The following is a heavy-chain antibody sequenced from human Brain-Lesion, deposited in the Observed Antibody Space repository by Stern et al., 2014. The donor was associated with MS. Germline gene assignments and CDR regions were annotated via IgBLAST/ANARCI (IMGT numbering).Heavy chain of an antibody. Sequence: QLQLQESGPGLVKPSDTLSLTCSVSGDSLSSSTFYWGWIRQPPGKGPEWIGSGYYSGNTYFPPSLRGRVPISVATSKTQFSLRLPSVTAANTAVYYCARHQLGYGYAYLRYWGQGTLVTVSS. V-gene: IGHV4-39*01. CDR3: ARHQLGYGYAYLRY. D-gene: IGHD5-18*01. CDR1: GDSLSSSTFY. J-gene: IGHJ4*02. CDR2: GYYSGNT.